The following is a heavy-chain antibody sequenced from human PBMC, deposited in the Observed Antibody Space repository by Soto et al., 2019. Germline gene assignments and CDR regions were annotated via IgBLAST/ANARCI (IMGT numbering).Heavy chain of an antibody. J-gene: IGHJ4*02. CDR3: ARGLLNGRWYAAD. Sequence: EVHLLESGGALVHPVESLRLSCETSGFTFSNCVMTWVRQAPGKGLEWVSVITKTGDTDYADSVKGRFTISRDNSKNTIYLQMNSLRAQDTAVYYCARGLLNGRWYAADWGQGTLVTVSS. CDR2: ITKTGDT. V-gene: IGHV3-23*01. CDR1: GFTFSNCV. D-gene: IGHD6-13*01.